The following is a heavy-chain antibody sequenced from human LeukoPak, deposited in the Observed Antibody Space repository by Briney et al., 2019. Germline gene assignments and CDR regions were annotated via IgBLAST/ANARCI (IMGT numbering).Heavy chain of an antibody. D-gene: IGHD2-2*01. CDR1: GGSISSYY. CDR2: IYYSGST. Sequence: SETLSLTCTVSGGSISSYYWSWIRQPPGKGLEWMGYIYYSGSTNYNPSLKSRVTISVDTSKNQFSRKLSSVTAAHTAVYYCASMGYCSSTSCYAVFDYWGQGTLVPVSS. V-gene: IGHV4-59*08. J-gene: IGHJ4*02. CDR3: ASMGYCSSTSCYAVFDY.